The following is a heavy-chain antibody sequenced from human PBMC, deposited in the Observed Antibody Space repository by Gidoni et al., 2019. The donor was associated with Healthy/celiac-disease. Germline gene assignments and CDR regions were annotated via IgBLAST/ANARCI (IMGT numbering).Heavy chain of an antibody. J-gene: IGHJ4*02. Sequence: RFTISRDNSKNTLYLQMNSLRAEDTAVYYCAKDPSTTVTKYYFDYWGQGTLVTVSS. CDR3: AKDPSTTVTKYYFDY. V-gene: IGHV3-23*01. D-gene: IGHD4-17*01.